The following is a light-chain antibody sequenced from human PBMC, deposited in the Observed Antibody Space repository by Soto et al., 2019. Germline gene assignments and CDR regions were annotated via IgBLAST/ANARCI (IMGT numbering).Light chain of an antibody. J-gene: IGKJ5*01. CDR3: QQRSNWIT. V-gene: IGKV3-11*01. Sequence: IVMTQSPATLSVSPGERATLSCRASQSISTYLAWYQQRPGQPPRLLIYDASNRATGIAARFSGSGSGTDFSLIISSLEPEDAAVYYCQQRSNWITFGQGTRLEIK. CDR1: QSISTY. CDR2: DAS.